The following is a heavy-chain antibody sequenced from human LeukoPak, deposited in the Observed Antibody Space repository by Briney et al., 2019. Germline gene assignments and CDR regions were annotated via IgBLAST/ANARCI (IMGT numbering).Heavy chain of an antibody. CDR1: GGSFSGYY. Sequence: KPSETLSLTCAVYGGSFSGYYWSWIRQPPGKGLEWIGEINHNGSTNYNPSLKSRVTISVDTSKNQFSLKLSSVTAADTAVYYCARTLYDFWSGYYSGFDYWGQGTLVTVSS. V-gene: IGHV4-34*01. J-gene: IGHJ4*02. CDR3: ARTLYDFWSGYYSGFDY. CDR2: INHNGST. D-gene: IGHD3-3*01.